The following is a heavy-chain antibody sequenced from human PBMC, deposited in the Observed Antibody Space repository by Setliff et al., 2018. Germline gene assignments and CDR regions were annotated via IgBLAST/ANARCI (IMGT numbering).Heavy chain of an antibody. Sequence: SETLSLTCTVSGGSISGYFWTWIRQPPGKGLEWIGDIDQSGSTNYNPSLKSRLTISVDTSKNQFSLSLSSVTAADTAVYYCAGGAFGSRWYVRPWFDPWGQGTLVTVSS. D-gene: IGHD6-13*01. CDR1: GGSISGYF. CDR3: AGGAFGSRWYVRPWFDP. V-gene: IGHV4-34*01. CDR2: IDQSGST. J-gene: IGHJ5*02.